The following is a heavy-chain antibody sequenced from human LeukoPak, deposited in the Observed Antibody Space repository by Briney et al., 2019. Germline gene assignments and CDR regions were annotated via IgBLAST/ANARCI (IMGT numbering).Heavy chain of an antibody. CDR3: ARSDIVVVPAASKIYNWFDP. V-gene: IGHV4-34*01. J-gene: IGHJ5*02. CDR2: INHSGST. D-gene: IGHD2-2*01. Sequence: SETLSLTCAVSGGSFGGYYWSWIRQPPGKGLEWIGEINHSGSTNYNPSLKSRVTISVDTSKNQFSLKLSSVTAADTAVYYCARSDIVVVPAASKIYNWFDPWGQGTLVTVSS. CDR1: GGSFGGYY.